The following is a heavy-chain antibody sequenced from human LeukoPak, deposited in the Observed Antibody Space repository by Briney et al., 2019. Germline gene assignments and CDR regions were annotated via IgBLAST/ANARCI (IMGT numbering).Heavy chain of an antibody. CDR2: ISYDGSNK. CDR1: GFTFSSYA. CDR3: ARGDGQGIAAAGLFDY. J-gene: IGHJ4*02. D-gene: IGHD6-13*01. Sequence: GRSLRLSCAASGFTFSSYAMHWVRQAPGKGLEWVAVISYDGSNKYYADSVKGRFTISRDNSKNKLYLQMNSLRAEDTAVYYCARGDGQGIAAAGLFDYWGQGTLVTVSS. V-gene: IGHV3-30*04.